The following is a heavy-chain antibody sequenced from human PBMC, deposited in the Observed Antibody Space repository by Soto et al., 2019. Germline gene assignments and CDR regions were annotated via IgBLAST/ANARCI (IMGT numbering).Heavy chain of an antibody. J-gene: IGHJ5*02. V-gene: IGHV4-31*03. CDR2: FYSSGSI. CDR3: ARMYSSGSGWFHP. Sequence: SETLSLTCFVSGYAITAGGYYWSWIRHHPGKGLEWIGSFYSSGSIIYNPSLRSRVSISGDTSSNQFSMSLTSVTAADTARYYCARMYSSGSGWFHPWGQGTLVTVSS. CDR1: GYAITAGGYY. D-gene: IGHD6-19*01.